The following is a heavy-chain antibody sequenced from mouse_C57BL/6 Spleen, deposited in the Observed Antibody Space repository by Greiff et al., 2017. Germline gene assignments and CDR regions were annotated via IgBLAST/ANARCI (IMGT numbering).Heavy chain of an antibody. CDR3: ARKGLGEGYYFDY. V-gene: IGHV1-81*01. J-gene: IGHJ2*01. D-gene: IGHD4-1*01. CDR2: IYPRSGNT. Sequence: QVQLQQSGAELARPGASVKLSCKASGYTFTSYGISWVKQRTGQGLEWIGEIYPRSGNTYYNAKFKGKATLTADKSSSTAYMELRSLTSEDTAVYFCARKGLGEGYYFDYWGQGTTLTVSS. CDR1: GYTFTSYG.